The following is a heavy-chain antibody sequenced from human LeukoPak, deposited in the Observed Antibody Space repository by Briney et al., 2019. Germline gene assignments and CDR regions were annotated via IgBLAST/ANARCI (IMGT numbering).Heavy chain of an antibody. Sequence: ASVKVSCKASGYTFTGYYMHWVRQAPGQGLEWMGWINPNSGGTNYAQKFQGRVTMTRDTSISTAYMELSRLRSDDTAVYYCARKLEGKDCSSTSCLYAYYFDYWGQGTLVTVSS. V-gene: IGHV1-2*02. CDR2: INPNSGGT. CDR1: GYTFTGYY. J-gene: IGHJ4*02. D-gene: IGHD2-2*01. CDR3: ARKLEGKDCSSTSCLYAYYFDY.